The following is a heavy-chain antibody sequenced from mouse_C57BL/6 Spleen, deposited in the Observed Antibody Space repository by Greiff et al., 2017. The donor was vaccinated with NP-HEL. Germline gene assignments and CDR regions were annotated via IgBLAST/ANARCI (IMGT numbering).Heavy chain of an antibody. D-gene: IGHD5-5*01. V-gene: IGHV1-82*01. CDR1: GYAFSSSW. CDR3: ARDLPFDY. J-gene: IGHJ2*01. CDR2: IYPGDGDT. Sequence: VQLQQSGPELVKPGASVKISCKASGYAFSSSWMNWVKQRPGKGLEWIGRIYPGDGDTNYNGKFKGKATLTADKSSSTAYMQLSSLTSEDSAVYFCARDLPFDYWGQGTTLTVSS.